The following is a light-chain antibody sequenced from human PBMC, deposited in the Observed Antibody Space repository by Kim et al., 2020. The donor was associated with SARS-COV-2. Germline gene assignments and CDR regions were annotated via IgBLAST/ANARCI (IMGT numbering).Light chain of an antibody. CDR2: DAS. CDR3: QQRSNWPRNT. V-gene: IGKV3-11*01. CDR1: QSVSTY. J-gene: IGKJ5*01. Sequence: SPGERATLSCRASQSVSTYLAWYQQKPGQAPRLLIYDASNGATGIPARFSGSGSGTDFTLTISSLEAEDSAVYYCQQRSNWPRNTFGQGTRLEIK.